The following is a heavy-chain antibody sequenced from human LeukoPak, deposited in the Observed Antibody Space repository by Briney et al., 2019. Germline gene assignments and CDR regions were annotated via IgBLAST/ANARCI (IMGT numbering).Heavy chain of an antibody. CDR1: GFTFSSYS. V-gene: IGHV3-21*01. D-gene: IGHD6-19*01. CDR3: ARDFIAVAGTVDY. CDR2: ISSSSSYI. J-gene: IGHJ4*02. Sequence: PGGSLRLSCAASGFTFSSYSMNWVRQAPGKGLEWVSSISSSSSYIYYADSVKGRFTISRDNAKNSLYLQMNSLRAEDTAVYYCARDFIAVAGTVDYWGQGTLVTVSS.